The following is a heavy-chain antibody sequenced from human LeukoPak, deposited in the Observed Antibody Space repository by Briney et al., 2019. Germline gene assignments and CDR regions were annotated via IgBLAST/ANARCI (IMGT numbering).Heavy chain of an antibody. D-gene: IGHD3-3*01. CDR3: ARDRTRIIGVVLNPFSYYMAV. J-gene: IGHJ6*03. CDR1: GYSFTGHY. V-gene: IGHV1-2*02. CDR2: INPYTGGT. Sequence: ASVKVSCKSSGYSFTGHYIHWVRQAPGQGLEWMGWINPYTGGTSLEQRFQGRGTMTVDMSIGAVYMEVTRPASDYTAVYYCARDRTRIIGVVLNPFSYYMAVSGKGNTV.